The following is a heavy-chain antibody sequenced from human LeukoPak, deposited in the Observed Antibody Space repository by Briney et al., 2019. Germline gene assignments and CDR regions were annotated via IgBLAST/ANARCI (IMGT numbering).Heavy chain of an antibody. V-gene: IGHV4-59*01. D-gene: IGHD6-6*01. Sequence: ASETLSLTCTVSGGSISSYHWSWIRQSPGKGLEWIGYIYYSGSINYNPSLKSRVTISLDTTKNQFSLKLISVTAADTAVYYCARAYGGYSSSPYNWLDPWGQGTLVTVSS. CDR1: GGSISSYH. CDR2: IYYSGSI. J-gene: IGHJ5*02. CDR3: ARAYGGYSSSPYNWLDP.